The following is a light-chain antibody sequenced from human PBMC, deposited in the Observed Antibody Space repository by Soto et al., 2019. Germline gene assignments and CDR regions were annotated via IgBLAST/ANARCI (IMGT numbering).Light chain of an antibody. Sequence: EIVLTQSPGTLSLSPGERATLSCRASQSVSSSYLAWYQHKPGQAPRLLIYGASSRATGIPDRFNGSGSGTDFTLTISRLEPEDFAVYYCQQYGSSPLTFGGGTKVEIK. J-gene: IGKJ4*01. CDR1: QSVSSSY. V-gene: IGKV3-20*01. CDR2: GAS. CDR3: QQYGSSPLT.